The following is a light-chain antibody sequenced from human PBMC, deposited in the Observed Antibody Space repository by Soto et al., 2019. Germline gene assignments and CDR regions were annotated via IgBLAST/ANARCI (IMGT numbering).Light chain of an antibody. CDR3: QQYNNWPRT. V-gene: IGKV3D-15*01. CDR1: QSVSSN. CDR2: GAS. J-gene: IGKJ1*01. Sequence: EIVMTQLPATLSVSPGERATLSCRASQSVSSNLAWYQQKPGQAPRLLIYGASTRATGIPDRFSGSGSGTEFTLTISSLQSEDFAVYYCQQYNNWPRTFGQGTKVEIK.